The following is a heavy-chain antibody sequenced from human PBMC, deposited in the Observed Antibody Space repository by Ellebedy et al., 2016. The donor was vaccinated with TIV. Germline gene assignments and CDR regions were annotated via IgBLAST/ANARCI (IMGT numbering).Heavy chain of an antibody. CDR2: ISYDGSNK. V-gene: IGHV3-30-3*01. CDR1: GGSFSGYY. D-gene: IGHD1-14*01. CDR3: ANFYRDY. Sequence: LSLTXAVYGGSFSGYYWSWIRQPPGKGLEWVAVISYDGSNKYYADSVKGRFTISRDNSKNTLYLQMNSLRAEDTAVYYCANFYRDYWGQGTLVTVSS. J-gene: IGHJ4*02.